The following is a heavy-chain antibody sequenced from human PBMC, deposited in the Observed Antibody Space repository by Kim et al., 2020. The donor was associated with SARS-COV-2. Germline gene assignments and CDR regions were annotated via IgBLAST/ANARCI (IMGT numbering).Heavy chain of an antibody. V-gene: IGHV1-69*01. CDR3: ARGRRYYGSGVALDY. J-gene: IGHJ4*02. Sequence: KFQGRVTITADESTSTAYMELSSLRSEDTAVYYCARGRRYYGSGVALDYWGQGTLVTVSS. D-gene: IGHD3-10*01.